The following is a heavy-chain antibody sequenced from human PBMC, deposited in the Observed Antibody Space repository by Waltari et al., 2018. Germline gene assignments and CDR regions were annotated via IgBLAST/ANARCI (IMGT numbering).Heavy chain of an antibody. CDR1: GFSLTNYT. J-gene: IGHJ5*01. CDR2: ISETSRTT. D-gene: IGHD3-9*01. V-gene: IGHV3-48*01. Sequence: EERLVQSGGGLVQPGGSLRLSCEASGFSLTNYTMNWVRQAPGECLEWVAYISETSRTTFYADSVRGRFIISRNNAKNSLSLQMVSLRGEDTAVYYCAVARGNYDVLTGFPVDSWGQGTLVTVSS. CDR3: AVARGNYDVLTGFPVDS.